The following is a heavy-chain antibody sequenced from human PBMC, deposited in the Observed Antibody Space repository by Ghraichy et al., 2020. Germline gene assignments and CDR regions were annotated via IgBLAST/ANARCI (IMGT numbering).Heavy chain of an antibody. CDR1: GFTFSSSG. CDR3: AKTIPSSAAIANS. Sequence: GGSLRLSCAASGFTFSSSGMTWVRQAPGKGLEWVSSVSGSGANTYYADSVKGRFTISRDNSKNTLYLQMNSLKAEDTAVYYCAKTIPSSAAIANSWGQGTLVTVSS. CDR2: VSGSGANT. J-gene: IGHJ4*02. V-gene: IGHV3-23*01. D-gene: IGHD2-21*01.